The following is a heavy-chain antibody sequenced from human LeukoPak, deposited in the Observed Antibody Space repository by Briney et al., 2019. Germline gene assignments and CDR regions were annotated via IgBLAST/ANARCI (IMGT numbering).Heavy chain of an antibody. J-gene: IGHJ4*02. CDR3: ARDSPRDYFDS. CDR1: GGSISSGSYY. CDR2: IYTSGST. Sequence: SETLSLTCIVSGGSISSGSYYWTWIRQPAGQGLEWIGRIYTSGSTNYNPSLGSRVTISLDTSKNQFSLTLSSLTAADTAVYYCARDSPRDYFDSWGQGTLVTVSS. V-gene: IGHV4-61*02.